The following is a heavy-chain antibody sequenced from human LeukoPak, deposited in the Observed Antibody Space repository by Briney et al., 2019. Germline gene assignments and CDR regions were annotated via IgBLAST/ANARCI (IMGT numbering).Heavy chain of an antibody. CDR1: GFTFSSHW. J-gene: IGHJ4*02. Sequence: GGSLRLSCADSGFTFSSHWMHWVRQAPGKGLEWVAVISYDGSNNYYADSVKGRFTISRDNSKNTLYLQMNSLRAEDTAVYYCAREGSYSSLDYWGQGTLVTVSS. CDR3: AREGSYSSLDY. CDR2: ISYDGSNN. V-gene: IGHV3-30-3*01. D-gene: IGHD6-13*01.